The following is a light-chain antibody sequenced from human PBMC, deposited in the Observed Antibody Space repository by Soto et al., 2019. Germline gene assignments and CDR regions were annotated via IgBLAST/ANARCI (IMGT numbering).Light chain of an antibody. J-gene: IGLJ1*01. Sequence: QSVLTQPASVSGSPGQSITISCTGTSSDVGSYNLVSWYQQHPGKAPKVMIYEGSKRPSGVSNRFSGSKSGNTASLTISGLQAEDEADYYCCSYAGSSTYVCGTGTKLTVL. V-gene: IGLV2-23*01. CDR2: EGS. CDR1: SSDVGSYNL. CDR3: CSYAGSSTYV.